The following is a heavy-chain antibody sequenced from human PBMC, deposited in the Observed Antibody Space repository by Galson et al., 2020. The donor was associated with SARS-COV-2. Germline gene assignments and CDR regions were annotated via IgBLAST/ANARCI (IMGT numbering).Heavy chain of an antibody. J-gene: IGHJ4*02. CDR1: GVSISSYY. V-gene: IGHV4-59*01. CDR2: IYYSGST. CDR3: SGYYLAYFDY. D-gene: IGHD3-22*01. Sequence: SETLSLTCTVSGVSISSYYWSWIRQPPGKGLEWIGYIYYSGSTNYNPSLKSRVTISVDTSKNQFSLKLSSVTAADTAVYYCSGYYLAYFDYWGKGTLVTVSS.